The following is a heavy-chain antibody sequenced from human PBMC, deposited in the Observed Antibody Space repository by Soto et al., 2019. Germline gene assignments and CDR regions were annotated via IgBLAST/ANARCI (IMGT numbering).Heavy chain of an antibody. CDR3: ARRV. J-gene: IGHJ4*02. Sequence: EVQLLESGGGWVQPGGSLRLSCATSGFTFSSYPMNWVRQPPGKGLEWVSGISAGGDSTYYADSVKGRFTIVRDNSKNSVYLQMNSLRAEYTAVYYCARRVWGQGTLVTVSS. V-gene: IGHV3-23*01. CDR1: GFTFSSYP. CDR2: ISAGGDST.